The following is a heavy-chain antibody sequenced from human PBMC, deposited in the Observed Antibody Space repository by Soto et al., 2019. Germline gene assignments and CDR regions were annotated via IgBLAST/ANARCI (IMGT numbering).Heavy chain of an antibody. V-gene: IGHV2-26*01. CDR2: IFSNGET. CDR1: GFSLSNVRMG. Sequence: QVTLKESGPVLVKPTETLTLTCTVSGFSLSNVRMGVSWIRQPPGKALEWLAHIFSNGETSYRTSLGSRLTISKDTSKSQVVLTMTNMDPVDTATYYCARTEVTPSSAFDIWGQGTMVTVSS. CDR3: ARTEVTPSSAFDI. D-gene: IGHD4-4*01. J-gene: IGHJ3*02.